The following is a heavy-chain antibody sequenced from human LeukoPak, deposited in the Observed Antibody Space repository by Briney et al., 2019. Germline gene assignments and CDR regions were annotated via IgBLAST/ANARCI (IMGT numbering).Heavy chain of an antibody. D-gene: IGHD2-2*01. V-gene: IGHV6-1*01. Sequence: SRTLSLTCAVSGDSVSSNSVTWNWIRQSPSRGLEWLGRTYYRSTWYNDYAVSVRGRITVNPDTSKNQFSLHLNSVTPEDTAVYYCARRLTQYDCFDPWGQGILVTVSS. CDR1: GDSVSSNSVT. CDR2: TYYRSTWYN. CDR3: ARRLTQYDCFDP. J-gene: IGHJ5*02.